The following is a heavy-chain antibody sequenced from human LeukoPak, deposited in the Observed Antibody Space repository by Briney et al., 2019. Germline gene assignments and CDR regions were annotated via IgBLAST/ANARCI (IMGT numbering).Heavy chain of an antibody. D-gene: IGHD1-26*01. CDR1: GFTVSSND. CDR3: ARGGSYLSAFDI. V-gene: IGHV3-53*01. CDR2: IYSGGST. Sequence: PGGSLRLSCAASGFTVSSNDMSWVRQAPGKGLEWVSIIYSGGSTFYADAFKDRRTISRDNSKNTLYLQMNRLRAEATAVYYCARGGSYLSAFDIWGHATMVTVSS. J-gene: IGHJ3*02.